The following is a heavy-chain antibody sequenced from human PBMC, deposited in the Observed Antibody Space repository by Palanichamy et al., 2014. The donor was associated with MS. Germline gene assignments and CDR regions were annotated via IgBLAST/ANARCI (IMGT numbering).Heavy chain of an antibody. CDR2: IYYTGTT. CDR1: GGSISSSSYF. Sequence: QLQLQESGPGLVKPSETLSLTCTVSGGSISSSSYFWGWIRQPPGKGLEWIGNIYYTGTTYYNPSLQSRVTISVDTSKNQFSLKLRSVTAADTAVYYCARHPPGVSAAIDYWGQGTLVTVSS. J-gene: IGHJ4*02. CDR3: ARHPPGVSAAIDY. V-gene: IGHV4-39*01. D-gene: IGHD3-16*02.